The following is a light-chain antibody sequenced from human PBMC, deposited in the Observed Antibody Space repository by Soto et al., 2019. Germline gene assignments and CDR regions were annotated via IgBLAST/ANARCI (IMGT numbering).Light chain of an antibody. CDR2: KAS. V-gene: IGKV1-5*03. CDR3: QQYNTSPLT. J-gene: IGKJ4*01. Sequence: DIPMTQSPSTLSASAGDRVTITCRASQSISHWVDWYQQKAGKAPQLLIYKASSLAGGVPSRFSGSGSGTEFNITISRVQADDFATYYCQQYNTSPLTFGGGTTVEIK. CDR1: QSISHW.